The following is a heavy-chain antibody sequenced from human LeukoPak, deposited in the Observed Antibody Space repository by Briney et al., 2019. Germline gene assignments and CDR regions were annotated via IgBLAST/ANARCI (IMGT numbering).Heavy chain of an antibody. CDR2: IIQDGSYQ. V-gene: IGHV3-7*01. D-gene: IGHD3-10*01. Sequence: GGSLRLSWAAAGFSFSTYCMTWLRQAPGKGREWVAGIIQDGSYQYYVDSVKGRFTIARDNANNLVYLQMGRLMAAQPSVYYWAASDYYFSGRGGVSPSDYWGRGTLVTVSS. J-gene: IGHJ4*02. CDR3: AASDYYFSGRGGVSPSDY. CDR1: GFSFSTYC.